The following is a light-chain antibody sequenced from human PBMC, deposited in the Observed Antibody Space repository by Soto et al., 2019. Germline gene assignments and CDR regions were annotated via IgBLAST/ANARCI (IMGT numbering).Light chain of an antibody. CDR1: QGVGTD. J-gene: IGKJ1*01. CDR2: AAS. V-gene: IGKV1-6*01. CDR3: LQDYDYPFT. Sequence: AIQMTQSPSSLSASVGESVTITCRASQGVGTDLGWYQQKGGKAPNLLIYAASSLHSGAPSRFSGSGSDTDFTLTISGLQPEDFATYYCLQDYDYPFTFGQGTRWIA.